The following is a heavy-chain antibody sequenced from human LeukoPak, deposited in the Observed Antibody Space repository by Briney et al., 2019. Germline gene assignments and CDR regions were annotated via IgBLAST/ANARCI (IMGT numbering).Heavy chain of an antibody. V-gene: IGHV3-15*01. CDR1: GFTFSNAW. D-gene: IGHD3-22*01. CDR3: TTGRDLYYYDSSGAYYFDY. CDR2: IKSKTDGGTT. Sequence: GGSLRLSCAASGFTFSNAWMSWVRQAPGKGLEWVGRIKSKTDGGTTGYAAPVKGRFTISRDDSKNTLYLQMNSLKTEDTAVYYCTTGRDLYYYDSSGAYYFDYWGQGTLVTVSS. J-gene: IGHJ4*02.